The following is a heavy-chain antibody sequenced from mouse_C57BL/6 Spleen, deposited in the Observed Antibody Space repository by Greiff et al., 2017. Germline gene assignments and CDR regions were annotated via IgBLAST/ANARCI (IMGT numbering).Heavy chain of an antibody. CDR3: TRDEYYYGSSIYAMDY. J-gene: IGHJ4*01. CDR1: GFTFSSYA. Sequence: EVKLMESGEGLVKPGGSLKLSCAASGFTFSSYAMYWVRQTPEKRLEWVAYISSGGDYIYYADTVKGRFTISRDNARNTLYLQMSSLKSEDTAMYYCTRDEYYYGSSIYAMDYWGQGTSVTVSS. CDR2: ISSGGDYI. D-gene: IGHD1-1*01. V-gene: IGHV5-9-1*02.